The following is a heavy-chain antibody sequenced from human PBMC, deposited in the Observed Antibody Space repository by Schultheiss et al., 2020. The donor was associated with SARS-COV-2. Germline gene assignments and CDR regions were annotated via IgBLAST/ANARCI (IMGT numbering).Heavy chain of an antibody. CDR3: ARGYDFWSGYQYYFDY. CDR1: GFTFSGSA. V-gene: IGHV3-23*01. Sequence: GGSLRLSCAASGFTFSGSAMHWVRQAPGKGLEWVSAISGSGGSTYYADSVKGRFTMSRDNSKNTLYLQMNSLRAEDTAVYYCARGYDFWSGYQYYFDYWGQGTLVTVSS. CDR2: ISGSGGST. J-gene: IGHJ4*02. D-gene: IGHD3-3*01.